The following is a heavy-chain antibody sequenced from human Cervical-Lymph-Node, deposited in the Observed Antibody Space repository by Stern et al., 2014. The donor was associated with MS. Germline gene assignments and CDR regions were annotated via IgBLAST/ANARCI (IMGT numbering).Heavy chain of an antibody. Sequence: QEQLVESGPGLVRPSQTLSLTCTVSGGSISSGDYHWSWIRQPPGKGLEWIGYIYYSGDTYYKPSLESPVTISVDTSKNQFSLNLNSVTAADTAVYYCARDREGKGIAYYWYFDLWGRGTLVTVSS. J-gene: IGHJ2*01. CDR2: IYYSGDT. CDR1: GGSISSGDYH. CDR3: ARDREGKGIAYYWYFDL. V-gene: IGHV4-30-4*01. D-gene: IGHD2-21*01.